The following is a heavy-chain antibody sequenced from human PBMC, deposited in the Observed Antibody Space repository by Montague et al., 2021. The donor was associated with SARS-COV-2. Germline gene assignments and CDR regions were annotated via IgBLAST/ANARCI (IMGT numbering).Heavy chain of an antibody. Sequence: TLSLTCTVSGGSISSGGYYWSWIRQHPGKGLEWIGYIYYSGSTYYNPSLKSRVTISVDTSKNQFSLKLSSVTAADTAVYYCARQRRGGLASTPSCFDYWGQGTLVAVSS. CDR3: ARQRRGGLASTPSCFDY. V-gene: IGHV4-31*03. D-gene: IGHD6-19*01. CDR1: GGSISSGGYY. CDR2: IYYSGST. J-gene: IGHJ4*02.